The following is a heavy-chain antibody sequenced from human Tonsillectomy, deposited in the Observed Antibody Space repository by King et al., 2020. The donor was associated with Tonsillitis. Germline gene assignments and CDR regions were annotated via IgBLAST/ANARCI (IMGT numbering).Heavy chain of an antibody. CDR3: ARSRSLHYYDSSGRPDDAFDI. V-gene: IGHV3-13*01. J-gene: IGHJ3*02. Sequence: DVQLVEFGGGLVQPGGSLRLSCAASGFTFSSYDMHWVRQATGKGLEWVSAIDTAGDTYYAGYVKGRFTISRENAKNSLYLQMNSLRAGDTAVYYCARSRSLHYYDSSGRPDDAFDIWGQGTLVTVSS. CDR1: GFTFSSYD. D-gene: IGHD3-22*01. CDR2: IDTAGDT.